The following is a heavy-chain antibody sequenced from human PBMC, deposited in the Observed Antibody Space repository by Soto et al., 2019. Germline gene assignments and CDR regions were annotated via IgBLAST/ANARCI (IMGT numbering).Heavy chain of an antibody. Sequence: QVQLVQSGAEVKKPGSSVKVSCKASGGTFSSYAISWVRQAPGQGLEWMGGIIPIFGTANYAQKFQGRVTITADESTSTAYMDLSSLRSEDTAVYYCARRYYDILTGGYYYYGMDVWGQGTTVTVSS. J-gene: IGHJ6*02. CDR1: GGTFSSYA. D-gene: IGHD3-9*01. CDR2: IIPIFGTA. CDR3: ARRYYDILTGGYYYYGMDV. V-gene: IGHV1-69*01.